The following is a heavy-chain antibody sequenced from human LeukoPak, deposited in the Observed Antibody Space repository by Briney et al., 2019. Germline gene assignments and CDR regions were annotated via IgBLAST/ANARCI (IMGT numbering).Heavy chain of an antibody. J-gene: IGHJ5*02. CDR3: TRGITMIPT. Sequence: PGGSLRLSRVASGLSFGSYWTHWVRQPAGKGLVWVSCINSDGSTTNYADSVKGRFTVSRDKAKNTLYLQMTRLRAEDTAVYYCTRGITMIPTWGQGTLGTVSS. CDR1: GLSFGSYW. CDR2: INSDGSTT. V-gene: IGHV3-74*01. D-gene: IGHD3-22*01.